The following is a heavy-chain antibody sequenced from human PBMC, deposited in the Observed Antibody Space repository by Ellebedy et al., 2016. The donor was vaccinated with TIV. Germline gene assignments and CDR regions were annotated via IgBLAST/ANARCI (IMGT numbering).Heavy chain of an antibody. D-gene: IGHD2-15*01. Sequence: AASVKVSCKVSGGTSNRFAINWVRQAPGQGLEWMGGIIPMSVTPKYAQKFQGRVTFTADESTGTVYMELRTFISDQPAVDYCARSQGWWGEGTTILDYWGQGTLVTVSS. CDR1: GGTSNRFA. CDR2: IIPMSVTP. V-gene: IGHV1-69*13. J-gene: IGHJ4*02. CDR3: ARSQGWWGEGTTILDY.